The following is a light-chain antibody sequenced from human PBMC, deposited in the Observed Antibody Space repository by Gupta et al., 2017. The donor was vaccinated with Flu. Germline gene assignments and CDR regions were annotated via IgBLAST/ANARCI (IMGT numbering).Light chain of an antibody. CDR3: QQRADWPLT. V-gene: IGKV3-11*01. CDR1: QSVKGA. CDR2: DAS. Sequence: EVVLTQSPATLSLSPGERATLSCRASQSVKGALAWYQQKPGQAPRLLVYDASNRAAGIPGKFSGSGSGTDFTLTISNLEPEDFAVYYCQQRADWPLTFGGGTKVEIK. J-gene: IGKJ4*01.